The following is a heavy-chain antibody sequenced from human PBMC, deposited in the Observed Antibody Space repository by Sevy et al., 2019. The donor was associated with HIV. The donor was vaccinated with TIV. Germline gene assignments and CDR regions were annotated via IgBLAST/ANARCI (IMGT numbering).Heavy chain of an antibody. CDR1: GFTFTNAW. D-gene: IGHD6-13*01. CDR3: TTKAPIAAIGTDY. V-gene: IGHV3-15*07. Sequence: GGSLRLSCVASGFTFTNAWMDWVRQAPGKGLEWVGRIKSKTDGETTAYAAPVKGRFSISRDDSKNTLYLQMNSLKTEDTAVHYCTTKAPIAAIGTDYWGQGTLVTVSS. CDR2: IKSKTDGETT. J-gene: IGHJ4*02.